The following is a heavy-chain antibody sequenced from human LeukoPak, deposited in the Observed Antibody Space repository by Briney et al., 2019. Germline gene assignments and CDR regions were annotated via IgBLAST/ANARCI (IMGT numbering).Heavy chain of an antibody. CDR3: ARIGAGSSRDY. Sequence: GVSLRLSCAASGFTFSNFAMTWVRQAAGEWREWVSSVVGSSSTYYTVSLTGRFTLFRDTANNSMYLQMNSLRAEDTAVYYCARIGAGSSRDYWGQGTVVTVSS. D-gene: IGHD6-13*01. J-gene: IGHJ4*02. V-gene: IGHV3-69-1*01. CDR2: VVGSSST. CDR1: GFTFSNFA.